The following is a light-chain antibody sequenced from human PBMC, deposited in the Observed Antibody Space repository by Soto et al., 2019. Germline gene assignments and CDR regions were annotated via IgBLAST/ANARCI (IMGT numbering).Light chain of an antibody. V-gene: IGLV2-14*03. CDR1: SSDVGGYNY. Sequence: QSALTQPASVSGSPGQSITLSCTGTSSDVGGYNYVSWYQQHPGKAPKLMIYDVSSRPSGVSYRFSGSKSGNTASLTISGLQAEDEADYYCSSYTSSNTRYVFGTGTKLTVL. CDR3: SSYTSSNTRYV. J-gene: IGLJ1*01. CDR2: DVS.